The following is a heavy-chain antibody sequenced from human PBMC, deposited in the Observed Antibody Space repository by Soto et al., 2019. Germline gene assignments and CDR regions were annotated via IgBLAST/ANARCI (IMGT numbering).Heavy chain of an antibody. D-gene: IGHD4-17*01. Sequence: SWVRQAPGQGLEWMGRIIPILGIANYAQKFQGRVTITADKSTSTAYMELSSLRSEDTAVYYCARDIYGGPFDYWGQGTLVTVSS. CDR3: ARDIYGGPFDY. CDR2: IIPILGIA. V-gene: IGHV1-69*04. J-gene: IGHJ4*02.